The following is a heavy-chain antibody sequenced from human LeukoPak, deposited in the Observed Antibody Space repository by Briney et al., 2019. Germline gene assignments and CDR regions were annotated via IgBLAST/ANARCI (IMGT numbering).Heavy chain of an antibody. CDR1: GFTFDDYA. V-gene: IGHV3-9*01. CDR3: AKHGTSYYYISY. D-gene: IGHD3-22*01. Sequence: PGGSLRLSCVASGFTFDDYAMHWVRQAPGKGLEWVSGISWNIGSIVYADSVKGRFTISRDYANNTLYLQMNSLRGDDTAVYYCAKHGTSYYYISYWRQGPLHSVSS. CDR2: ISWNIGSI. J-gene: IGHJ4*02.